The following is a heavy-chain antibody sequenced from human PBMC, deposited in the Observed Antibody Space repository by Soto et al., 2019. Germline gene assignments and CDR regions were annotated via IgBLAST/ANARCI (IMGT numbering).Heavy chain of an antibody. D-gene: IGHD1-26*01. CDR1: GYTFTSYA. CDR2: INAGNGNT. J-gene: IGHJ4*02. CDR3: ARDLGVGAASDY. Sequence: ASVKVSCKASGYTFTSYAMHWVRQAPGQRLEWIGWINAGNGNTKYSQKFQGRVTITRDTSASTAYMELSSLRSEDTAVYYCARDLGVGAASDYWGQGTLVTVSS. V-gene: IGHV1-3*01.